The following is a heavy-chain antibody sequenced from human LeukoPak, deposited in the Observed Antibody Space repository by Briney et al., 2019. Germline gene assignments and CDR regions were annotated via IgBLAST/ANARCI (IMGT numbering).Heavy chain of an antibody. J-gene: IGHJ4*02. Sequence: SETLSLTCAVSGYSISSGYYWGWIRQPPGKGLEWIGSIYHSGSTYYNPSLKSRVTISVDPSKNQFSLKLSSVTAADTAVYYCARLRRDGYNPFDYWGQGTLVTVSS. V-gene: IGHV4-38-2*01. D-gene: IGHD5-24*01. CDR1: GYSISSGYY. CDR3: ARLRRDGYNPFDY. CDR2: IYHSGST.